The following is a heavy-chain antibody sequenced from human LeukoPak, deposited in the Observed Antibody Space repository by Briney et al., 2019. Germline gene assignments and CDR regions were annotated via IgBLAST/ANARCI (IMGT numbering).Heavy chain of an antibody. CDR3: ARDVPTVEGEYYFDY. J-gene: IGHJ4*02. D-gene: IGHD4-23*01. CDR1: GFTFSSYS. CDR2: ISSSSSYI. Sequence: GGSLRLSCAASGFTFSSYSMNWVRQAPGKGLEWVSSISSSSSYIYYADSVKGRFTISRDNAKNSLYLQMNSLRAEDTAVYYCARDVPTVEGEYYFDYWGQGTLVTVSS. V-gene: IGHV3-21*01.